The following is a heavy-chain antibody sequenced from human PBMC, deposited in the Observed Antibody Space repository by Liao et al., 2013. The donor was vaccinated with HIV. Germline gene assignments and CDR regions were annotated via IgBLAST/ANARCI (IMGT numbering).Heavy chain of an antibody. CDR1: GGSISRTSYY. D-gene: IGHD3-10*01. Sequence: QVQLQESGPGLVKPSETLSLTCTVSGGSISRTSYYWGWIRQPPGKGLVWIGSIYYSGSTYYNPSLKSRVTISVDTSKNQFSLKLSSVTAADTAVYYCASSGDTDWYYYYMDVWGKGTTVTVSS. V-gene: IGHV4-39*07. J-gene: IGHJ6*03. CDR2: IYYSGST. CDR3: ASSGDTDWYYYYMDV.